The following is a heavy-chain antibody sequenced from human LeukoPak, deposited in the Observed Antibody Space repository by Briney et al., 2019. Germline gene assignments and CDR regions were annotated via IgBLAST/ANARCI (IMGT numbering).Heavy chain of an antibody. CDR3: AKDLGLVTTTVDY. CDR1: ENFIGYY. CDR2: INPNTGDT. J-gene: IGHJ4*02. Sequence: VASVKVSCKASENFIGYYVHWVRQVPGQGLEWMGCINPNTGDTNYAQKFHGSVNMTLDTSITTAYLELLRLTSDDTAVYYCAKDLGLVTTTVDYWGQGTLVTVSS. D-gene: IGHD4-17*01. V-gene: IGHV1-2*02.